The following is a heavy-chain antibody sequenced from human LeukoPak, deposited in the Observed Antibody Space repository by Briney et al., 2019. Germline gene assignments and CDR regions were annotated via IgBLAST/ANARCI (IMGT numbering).Heavy chain of an antibody. CDR1: GFTFSSYA. D-gene: IGHD2-15*01. CDR3: AKIRDIVVVVAATPLNDY. CDR2: ISGSGGST. Sequence: GGSLRLSCAASGFTFSSYAMSWVRQGPREGLEWGSAISGSGGSTYYADSVKGRFTISRDNSKNTLYLQMNSLRAEDTAVYYCAKIRDIVVVVAATPLNDYWGQGTLVTVSS. J-gene: IGHJ4*02. V-gene: IGHV3-23*01.